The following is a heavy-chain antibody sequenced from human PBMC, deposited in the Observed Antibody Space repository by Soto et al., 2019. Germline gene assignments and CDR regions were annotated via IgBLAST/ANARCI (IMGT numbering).Heavy chain of an antibody. D-gene: IGHD3-22*01. Sequence: ASVKVSCKASGGTFSSYAISWVRQAPGQGLEWKGGIIPIFGTANYAQKFQGRVTITADESTSTAYMELSSLRSEDTAVYYCARGPFYDSSGYYLGYWGQGTLVTVSS. CDR3: ARGPFYDSSGYYLGY. J-gene: IGHJ4*02. CDR1: GGTFSSYA. V-gene: IGHV1-69*13. CDR2: IIPIFGTA.